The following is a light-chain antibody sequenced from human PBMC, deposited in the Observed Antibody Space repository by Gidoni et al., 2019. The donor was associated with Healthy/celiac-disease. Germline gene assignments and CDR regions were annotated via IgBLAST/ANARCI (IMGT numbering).Light chain of an antibody. CDR2: DAS. CDR1: QSVSSSY. Sequence: EIVLTQSPATLSLSPGERATLSCSSSQSVSSSYLAWYQQKPGLAPRLLIYDASSRATGIPDRFSGSGSGTDFTLTISRLEPEDFAVYYCQQYGSSPGTFGQGTKVEIK. V-gene: IGKV3D-20*01. J-gene: IGKJ1*01. CDR3: QQYGSSPGT.